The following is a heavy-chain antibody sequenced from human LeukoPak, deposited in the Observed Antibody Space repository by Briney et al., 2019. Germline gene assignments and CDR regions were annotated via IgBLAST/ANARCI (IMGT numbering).Heavy chain of an antibody. Sequence: ASVKVSCKASGYTFTSCYMHWVRQAPGQGLEWMGIINPSGGSTSYAQKFQGRVTMTRDMSTSTVYMELSSLRSENRAVYYCARGEGRWPWFDPWGQGTLVTVSS. CDR1: GYTFTSCY. D-gene: IGHD4-23*01. J-gene: IGHJ5*02. CDR2: INPSGGST. V-gene: IGHV1-46*01. CDR3: ARGEGRWPWFDP.